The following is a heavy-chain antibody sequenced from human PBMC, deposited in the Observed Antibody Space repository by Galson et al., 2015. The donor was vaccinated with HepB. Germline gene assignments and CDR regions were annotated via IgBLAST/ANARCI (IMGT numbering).Heavy chain of an antibody. V-gene: IGHV5-51*01. CDR3: ARRDYSSGWYGSYWYFDL. CDR2: IYPGDSDT. CDR1: GYSFTSYW. Sequence: QSGAEVKKPGESLKISCKGSGYSFTSYWIGWVRQMPGKGLEWMGIIYPGDSDTRYSPSFQGQVTISADKSISTAYLQWSSLKASDTAMYYCARRDYSSGWYGSYWYFDLWGRGTLVTVSS. D-gene: IGHD6-19*01. J-gene: IGHJ2*01.